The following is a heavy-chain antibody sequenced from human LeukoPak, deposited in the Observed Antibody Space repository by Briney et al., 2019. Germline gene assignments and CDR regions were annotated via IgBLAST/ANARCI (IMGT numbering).Heavy chain of an antibody. CDR2: MNPNSGNS. Sequence: GASVKVSCKASGYTFTNYYIHWVRQATGQGLEWMGWMNPNSGNSGYAQKFQGRVTITRDNSISTAYMELNSLTSEDTAVYYCARAISDSTGYYAYYFDSWGQGTLVTVSS. V-gene: IGHV1-8*03. J-gene: IGHJ4*02. D-gene: IGHD3-22*01. CDR1: GYTFTNYY. CDR3: ARAISDSTGYYAYYFDS.